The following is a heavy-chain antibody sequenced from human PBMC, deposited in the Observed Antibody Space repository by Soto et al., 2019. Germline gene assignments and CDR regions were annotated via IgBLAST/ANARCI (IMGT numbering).Heavy chain of an antibody. CDR3: AREGGRYCSGGSCPEFLSNY. J-gene: IGHJ4*02. CDR2: INPSGGST. D-gene: IGHD2-15*01. CDR1: GYTFTSYY. V-gene: IGHV1-46*03. Sequence: ASVKVSCKASGYTFTSYYMHWVRQAPGQWLEWMGIINPSGGSTSYAQKFQGRVTMTRDTSTSTVYMELSSLRSEDTAVYYCAREGGRYCSGGSCPEFLSNYWGQGTLVTVSS.